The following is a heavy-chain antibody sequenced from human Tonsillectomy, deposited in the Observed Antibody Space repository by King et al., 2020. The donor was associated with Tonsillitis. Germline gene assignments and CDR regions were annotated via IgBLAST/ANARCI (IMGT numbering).Heavy chain of an antibody. CDR1: GGTFSTYT. Sequence: GQLVQSGAEVEKPGSSVRVSCKSTGGTFSTYTISWVRQAPGQGLEWMGGIIPIFGTTNYAQKFQGRVTITADESTSTAYMELSGLRSEDTAVYYCAREWEANYYYYGMDVWGQGTTVTVSS. V-gene: IGHV1-69*01. CDR2: IIPIFGTT. J-gene: IGHJ6*02. CDR3: AREWEANYYYYGMDV. D-gene: IGHD1-26*01.